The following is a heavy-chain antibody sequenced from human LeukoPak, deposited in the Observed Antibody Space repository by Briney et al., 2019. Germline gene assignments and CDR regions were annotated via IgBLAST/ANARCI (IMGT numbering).Heavy chain of an antibody. V-gene: IGHV4-38-2*01. CDR1: GYSISSGYY. J-gene: IGHJ5*02. CDR3: ARQAVSITMVRGVMYNWFDP. D-gene: IGHD3-10*01. CDR2: MYHSGST. Sequence: SETLSLTCAVSGYSISSGYYWGRIRQPPGKGLEWIGSMYHSGSTYYNPSLKSRVTISVDTSKNQFSLKLSSVTAADTAVYYCARQAVSITMVRGVMYNWFDPWGQGTLVTVSS.